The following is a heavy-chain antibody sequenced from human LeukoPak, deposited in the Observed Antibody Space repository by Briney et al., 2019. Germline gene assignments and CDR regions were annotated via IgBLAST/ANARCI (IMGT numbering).Heavy chain of an antibody. J-gene: IGHJ4*02. CDR1: GFIVSNNY. Sequence: PGGSLRLSCAASGFIVSNNYMSWVRQAPGKGLEWVSAISGSGGSTYYADSVKGRFTISRDNSKNTLYLQMNSLRAEDTAVYYCAKDRYSSTSLYYFDYWGQGTLVTVSS. D-gene: IGHD6-13*01. CDR3: AKDRYSSTSLYYFDY. CDR2: ISGSGGST. V-gene: IGHV3-23*01.